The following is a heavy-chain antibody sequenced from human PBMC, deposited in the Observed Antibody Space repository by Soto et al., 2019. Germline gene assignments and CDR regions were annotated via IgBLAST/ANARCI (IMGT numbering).Heavy chain of an antibody. CDR1: GGTFSSYA. J-gene: IGHJ3*02. CDR3: ARPHTSAGDYVLHGAFDI. CDR2: IIPIFGTA. V-gene: IGHV1-69*01. Sequence: QVQLVQSGAEVKKPGSSVKVSCKASGGTFSSYAISWVRQAPGQGLEWMGGIIPIFGTANYAQKLQGRVTMTADESTSTAYMELSSLRSEDTAVYYCARPHTSAGDYVLHGAFDIWGQGTMVTVSS. D-gene: IGHD4-17*01.